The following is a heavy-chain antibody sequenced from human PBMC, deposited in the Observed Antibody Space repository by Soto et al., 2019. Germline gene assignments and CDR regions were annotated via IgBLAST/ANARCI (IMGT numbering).Heavy chain of an antibody. D-gene: IGHD3-22*01. J-gene: IGHJ4*02. CDR2: ISWDGGST. CDR1: GFTFDDYT. CDR3: AKGISSPDYYDSSGYYF. V-gene: IGHV3-43*01. Sequence: GGYLRLSCAAYGFTFDDYTMHWVRQAPGKGLEWVSLISWDGGSTYYADSVKGRFTISRDNSKNSLYLQMNSLRTEDTALYYCAKGISSPDYYDSSGYYFWGQGTLVIGSS.